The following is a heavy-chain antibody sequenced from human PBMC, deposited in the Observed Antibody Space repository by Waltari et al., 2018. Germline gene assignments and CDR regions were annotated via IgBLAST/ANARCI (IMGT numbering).Heavy chain of an antibody. Sequence: EVQLVESGGGLVQPGGSLRLSCSASGFTFSSYAMSWVRQAPGKGLAWVSAISVSGGSTDYADSVKGRFTISRDNSKNTLYLQMNSLRAEDTAVYYCAKLVWQLVGPHGPFDYWGQGTLVTVSS. J-gene: IGHJ4*02. V-gene: IGHV3-23*04. CDR3: AKLVWQLVGPHGPFDY. CDR2: ISVSGGST. CDR1: GFTFSSYA. D-gene: IGHD6-6*01.